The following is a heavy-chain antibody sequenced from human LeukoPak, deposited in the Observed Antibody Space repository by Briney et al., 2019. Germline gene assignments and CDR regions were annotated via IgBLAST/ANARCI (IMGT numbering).Heavy chain of an antibody. CDR1: GGSISSGDYY. CDR2: MYYSGST. V-gene: IGHV4-30-4*01. J-gene: IGHJ5*02. CDR3: ARGIGSWYHNWFDP. Sequence: SQTLSLTCTVSGGSISSGDYYWSWIRQPPGKGLEWIGYMYYSGSTYYNPSLKSRVTISLDTSKNQFSLKLSSVTAADTAVYYCARGIGSWYHNWFDPWGQGTLVTVSS. D-gene: IGHD6-13*01.